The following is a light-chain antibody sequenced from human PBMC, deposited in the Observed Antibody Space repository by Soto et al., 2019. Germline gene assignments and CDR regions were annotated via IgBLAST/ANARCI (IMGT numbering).Light chain of an antibody. Sequence: DIQMTQSPSTLSASAGDRVTITCRASQTISNWLAWYQQNPWKVPTLLIYDASTLTSGAPSRFRGSGSGTECSLTFSNLQPDEFATYYGQHYNSNTYTSSQGTELEIK. CDR1: QTISNW. V-gene: IGKV1-5*01. J-gene: IGKJ2*01. CDR2: DAS. CDR3: QHYNSNTYT.